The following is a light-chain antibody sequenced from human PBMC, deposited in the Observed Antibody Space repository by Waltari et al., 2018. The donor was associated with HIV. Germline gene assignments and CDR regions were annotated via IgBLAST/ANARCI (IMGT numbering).Light chain of an antibody. Sequence: QSVLTQPPSASGTPGQRVTISCSGSSSNIGRNTVNWYQQLPGTAPKLLSYSNNQLPAGVADRLSGSKSGTAASLAISGLQSEDDADYYCAAWDDSLNGVVFGGGTKLTVL. CDR3: AAWDDSLNGVV. J-gene: IGLJ2*01. V-gene: IGLV1-44*01. CDR2: SNN. CDR1: SSNIGRNT.